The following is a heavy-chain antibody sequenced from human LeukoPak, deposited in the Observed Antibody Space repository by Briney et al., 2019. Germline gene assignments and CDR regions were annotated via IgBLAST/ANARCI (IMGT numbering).Heavy chain of an antibody. J-gene: IGHJ4*02. Sequence: GGSLRLSCAASGFTFSTYGMHWVRQAPGKGLEWVANMKSDGSERYSVASVKGRFTMSMDNAEKLLYLQMNSLRVDDTAVGSGWHDSYWGQETLVTVSS. CDR2: MKSDGSER. CDR1: GFTFSTYG. CDR3: WHDSY. V-gene: IGHV3-7*03. D-gene: IGHD6-19*01.